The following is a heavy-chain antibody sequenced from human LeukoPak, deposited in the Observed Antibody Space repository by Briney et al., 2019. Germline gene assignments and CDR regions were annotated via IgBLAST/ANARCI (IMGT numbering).Heavy chain of an antibody. V-gene: IGHV3-30*18. Sequence: GGSLRLSCAASGFTFSSYGMHWVRQAPGKGLEWVAVISYDGSNKYYADSVKGRFTISRDNSENTLYLQMNSLRAEDTAVYYCAKGRRFIAAAGTLSFFDYWGQGTLVTVSS. CDR3: AKGRRFIAAAGTLSFFDY. CDR1: GFTFSSYG. CDR2: ISYDGSNK. J-gene: IGHJ4*02. D-gene: IGHD6-13*01.